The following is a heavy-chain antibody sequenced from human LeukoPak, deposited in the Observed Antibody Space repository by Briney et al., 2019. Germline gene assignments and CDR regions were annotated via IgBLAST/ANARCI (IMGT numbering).Heavy chain of an antibody. CDR1: GGSFSGYY. CDR2: INHSGST. CDR3: ARGQSDYGDYLFDY. J-gene: IGHJ4*02. D-gene: IGHD4-17*01. Sequence: KPSETLSLTCAVYGGSFSGYYWSWIRQPPGKGLEWIGEINHSGSTNYNPSLKSRVTISVDTSKNQFSLKLSSVTAADTAVYYCARGQSDYGDYLFDYWGQGTLVTVSS. V-gene: IGHV4-34*01.